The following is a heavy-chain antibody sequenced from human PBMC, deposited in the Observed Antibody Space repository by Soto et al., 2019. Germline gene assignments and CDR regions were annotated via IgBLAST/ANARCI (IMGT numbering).Heavy chain of an antibody. CDR2: IYYSGST. CDR3: ASLGHPGYYYYMDV. D-gene: IGHD7-27*01. V-gene: IGHV4-59*01. Sequence: TLSLTCTVSGGSISSYYWSWIRQPPGKGLEWIGYIYYSGSTNYNPSLKSRVTISVDTSKNQFSLKLSSVTAADTAVYYCASLGHPGYYYYMDVWGKGTTVTVSS. CDR1: GGSISSYY. J-gene: IGHJ6*03.